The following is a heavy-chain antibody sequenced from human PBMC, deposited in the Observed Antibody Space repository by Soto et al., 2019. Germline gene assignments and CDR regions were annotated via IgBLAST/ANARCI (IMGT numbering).Heavy chain of an antibody. Sequence: PGGSLRLSCAASGFPFSSYAMSWVRQSPGKGLEWVSSISGSGGSTYYADSVKGRFTISRDNSKNTLYLQMNSLRAEDTAVYYCANPVLDYEYVWGSYRYSYFYYFDCWGQGTLVTVSS. CDR1: GFPFSSYA. V-gene: IGHV3-23*01. CDR2: ISGSGGST. J-gene: IGHJ4*02. D-gene: IGHD3-16*02. CDR3: ANPVLDYEYVWGSYRYSYFYYFDC.